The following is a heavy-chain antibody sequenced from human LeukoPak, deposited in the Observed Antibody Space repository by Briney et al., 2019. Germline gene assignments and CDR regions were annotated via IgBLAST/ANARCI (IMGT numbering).Heavy chain of an antibody. D-gene: IGHD3-3*01. J-gene: IGHJ6*03. V-gene: IGHV3-30*02. CDR1: AFTVSTYG. CDR3: AKDGFDFCVAFPRYYYYMDV. Sequence: GGSLRLSCAASAFTVSTYGMRWVRQAPGKGLEWVAFIRFDGSDAYYADSVKGRLTISRDNSKNTLFLQMHSLRPEDTAVYYCAKDGFDFCVAFPRYYYYMDVWGQGTTVTVSS. CDR2: IRFDGSDA.